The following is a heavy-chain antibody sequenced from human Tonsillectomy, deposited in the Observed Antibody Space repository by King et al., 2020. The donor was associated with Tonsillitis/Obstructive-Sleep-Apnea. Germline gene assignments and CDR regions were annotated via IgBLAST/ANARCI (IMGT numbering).Heavy chain of an antibody. CDR3: ARDGSYLDY. CDR1: GYSFSMYG. CDR2: INIHNGDK. D-gene: IGHD2-2*03. Sequence: QLVQSGGEVKKPGASVRVSCKPSGYSFSMYGISWVRQAPGHGLEWMGWINIHNGDKKFGPGFQDRVTLTSETYTSTVYMELRGLTSDDTALYYCARDGSYLDYWGQGSLVTVSP. J-gene: IGHJ4*02. V-gene: IGHV1-18*01.